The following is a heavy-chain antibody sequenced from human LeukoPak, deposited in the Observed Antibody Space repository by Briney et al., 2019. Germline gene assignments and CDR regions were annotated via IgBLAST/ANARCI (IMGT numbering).Heavy chain of an antibody. J-gene: IGHJ3*02. CDR3: ARDVGGGSGSYYNLAAFDI. CDR1: GGSISSSSYY. Sequence: SETLSLTCTVSGGSISSSSYYWGWIRQPPGKGLEWIGSIYYSGSTYYNPSLKSRVTISVDTSKNQFSLKLSSVTAADTAVYYCARDVGGGSGSYYNLAAFDIWGQGTMVTVSS. V-gene: IGHV4-39*07. D-gene: IGHD3-10*01. CDR2: IYYSGST.